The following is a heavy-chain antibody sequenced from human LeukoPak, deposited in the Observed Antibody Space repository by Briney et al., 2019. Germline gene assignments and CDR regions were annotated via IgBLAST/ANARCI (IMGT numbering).Heavy chain of an antibody. V-gene: IGHV3-48*01. CDR1: GFTFSSYS. Sequence: GGSLRLSCAASGFTFSSYSMNWVRQAPGKGLEWVSYISSSSSTIYYADSVKGRFTISRDNSKNTLFLQMNILRAEDTAVYFCARARYSGDYLYYFDYWGQGTLVTVSS. J-gene: IGHJ4*02. CDR3: ARARYSGDYLYYFDY. D-gene: IGHD5-12*01. CDR2: ISSSSSTI.